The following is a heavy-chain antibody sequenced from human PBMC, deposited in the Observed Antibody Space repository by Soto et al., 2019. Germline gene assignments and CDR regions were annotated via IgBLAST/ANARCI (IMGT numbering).Heavy chain of an antibody. CDR3: AKARLIAVADDAFDI. D-gene: IGHD6-19*01. V-gene: IGHV3-23*01. J-gene: IGHJ3*02. CDR1: GFTFSSYA. CDR2: LSGSGGST. Sequence: PGGSLRLSCAASGFTFSSYAMSWVRQAPGKGLEWVSALSGSGGSTYYADSVKGRFTISRDNSKNTLYLQMNSLRAEDTAVYYCAKARLIAVADDAFDIWCQGTMVTVSS.